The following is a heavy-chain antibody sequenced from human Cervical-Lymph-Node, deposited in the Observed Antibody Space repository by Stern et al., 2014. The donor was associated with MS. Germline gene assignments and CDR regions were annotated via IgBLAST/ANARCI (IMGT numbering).Heavy chain of an antibody. CDR2: IDPNSDGT. CDR1: GYIFTGYY. Sequence: MQLVESGAEVKTPGASVKVSCRASGYIFTGYYVHWVRQVPGQGLEWVGRIDPNSDGTNYAQKFQDRVTMTRDTSINTAYMELSRLKSGDTAVYYCARALKYCTSTTCTYYFDYWGQGTLVTVSS. CDR3: ARALKYCTSTTCTYYFDY. J-gene: IGHJ4*02. D-gene: IGHD2-2*01. V-gene: IGHV1-2*06.